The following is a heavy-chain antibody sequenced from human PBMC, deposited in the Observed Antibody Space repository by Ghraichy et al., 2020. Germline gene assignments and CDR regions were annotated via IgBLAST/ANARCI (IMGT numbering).Heavy chain of an antibody. V-gene: IGHV3-15*01. D-gene: IGHD6-13*01. CDR3: STEGVYIAAAVFDY. CDR2: IKIKADGGTT. CDR1: GFTFSDAW. Sequence: GGSLRLSCAASGFTFSDAWMSWVRQAPGKGLEWVGRIKIKADGGTTDYAAPVKGRFTISRDDSINTLYLQMSSLKSEDTAVYFCSTEGVYIAAAVFDYWGQGTLVTVSS. J-gene: IGHJ4*02.